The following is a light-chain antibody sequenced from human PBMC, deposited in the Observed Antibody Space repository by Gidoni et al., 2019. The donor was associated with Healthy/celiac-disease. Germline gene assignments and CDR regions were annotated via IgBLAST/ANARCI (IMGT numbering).Light chain of an antibody. Sequence: DIKMTQSPSSLSASVGDRVTIPCQASQDISNYLDWYQQKPGKAPKLLIYDASSLETGVPSRFSGSGSGTDFTFTISSLQPEDIATYYCQQYDNHPLTFGEGTKVEIK. CDR3: QQYDNHPLT. CDR1: QDISNY. V-gene: IGKV1-33*01. J-gene: IGKJ4*01. CDR2: DAS.